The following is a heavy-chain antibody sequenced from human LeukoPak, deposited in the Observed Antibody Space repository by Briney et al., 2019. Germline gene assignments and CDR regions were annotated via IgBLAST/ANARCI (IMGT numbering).Heavy chain of an antibody. Sequence: SQTLSLTCAVSGGSISSGGYSWSWIRQPPGKGLEWIGYIYHSGSTYYNPSLKSRVTISVDRSKNQFSLKLSSVTAADTAVYYCARSSAAARVFDYWGQGTLVTVSP. CDR2: IYHSGST. J-gene: IGHJ4*02. CDR3: ARSSAAARVFDY. CDR1: GGSISSGGYS. D-gene: IGHD2-15*01. V-gene: IGHV4-30-2*01.